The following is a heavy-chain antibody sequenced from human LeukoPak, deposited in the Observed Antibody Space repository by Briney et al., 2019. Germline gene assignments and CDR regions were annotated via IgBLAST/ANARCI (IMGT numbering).Heavy chain of an antibody. CDR3: ARVEGTNWGSSAFDI. J-gene: IGHJ3*02. CDR2: ISSSGSTI. D-gene: IGHD7-27*01. Sequence: PGGSLRPSCAASGFTFSSYEMNWVRQAPGKGLEWVPYISSSGSTIYYADSVKGRFTISRDNAKNSLYLQMNSLRAEDTAVYYCARVEGTNWGSSAFDIWGQGTMVTVSS. CDR1: GFTFSSYE. V-gene: IGHV3-48*03.